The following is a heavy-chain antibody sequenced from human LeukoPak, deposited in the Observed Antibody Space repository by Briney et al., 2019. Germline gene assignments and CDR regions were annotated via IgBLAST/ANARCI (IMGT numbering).Heavy chain of an antibody. Sequence: QPGGSLRLSCAASGFTFDDYAMHWVRQAPGKGLEWVSGITYNGDPLGHADSVKGRFTISRDNAKNALYLQMNSLRPEDTAFYYCTKVRMGLGGWSVFDSWGQGTLVTVSS. J-gene: IGHJ4*02. V-gene: IGHV3-9*01. CDR3: TKVRMGLGGWSVFDS. CDR2: ITYNGDPL. D-gene: IGHD6-19*01. CDR1: GFTFDDYA.